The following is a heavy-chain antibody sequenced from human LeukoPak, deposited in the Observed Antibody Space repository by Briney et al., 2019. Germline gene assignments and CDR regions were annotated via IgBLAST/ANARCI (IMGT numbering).Heavy chain of an antibody. D-gene: IGHD3-22*01. J-gene: IGHJ4*02. CDR1: GFTFSSYS. V-gene: IGHV3-48*01. CDR2: ISSSSSTI. Sequence: GGSLRLSRAASGFTFSSYSMNWVRQAPGKGLEWVSYISSSSSTIYYADSVKGRFTISRDNAKNSLYLQMNSLRAEDTAVYYCARDTNQYDSSGYSHDYWGQGTLVTVSS. CDR3: ARDTNQYDSSGYSHDY.